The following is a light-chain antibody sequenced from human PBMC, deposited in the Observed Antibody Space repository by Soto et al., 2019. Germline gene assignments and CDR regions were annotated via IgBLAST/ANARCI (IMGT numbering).Light chain of an antibody. CDR1: QSVSSY. CDR3: QQRSNWPPRIT. V-gene: IGKV3-11*01. Sequence: EIVLTQSPATLSLSPGERATLSCRASQSVSSYLAWYQQKPGQAPRLLIYDASHRATGIPARFSGSGSGKDFTLTISSLEHEDFAVYYCQQRSNWPPRITFGQGTRLEIK. J-gene: IGKJ5*01. CDR2: DAS.